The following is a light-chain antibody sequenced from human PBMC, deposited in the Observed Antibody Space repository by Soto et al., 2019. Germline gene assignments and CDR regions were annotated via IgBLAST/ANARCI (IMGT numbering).Light chain of an antibody. CDR2: RNN. V-gene: IGLV1-47*01. CDR3: ATWDDSLSGGV. Sequence: QAVVPQPPSASGTPGQRVTISCSGSSSNIGSNYVYWYQQLPGTAPKLLIYRNNQRPSGVPDRFSGSKSGTSASLAISGLRSEDEADYYCATWDDSLSGGVFGGGTKLTVL. CDR1: SSNIGSNY. J-gene: IGLJ3*02.